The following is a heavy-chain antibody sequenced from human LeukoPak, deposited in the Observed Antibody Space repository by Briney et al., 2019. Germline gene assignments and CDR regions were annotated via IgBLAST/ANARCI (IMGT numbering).Heavy chain of an antibody. Sequence: PGGSLRLSCAASGFTFSSYAMSWVRQAPGEELEWVSAISGSGGSTYYADSVKGRFTISRDNSKNTLYLQMDSLRAEDTAVYYCAKAANRFAQQLDYWGQGTLVTVSS. CDR1: GFTFSSYA. D-gene: IGHD6-13*01. J-gene: IGHJ4*02. CDR3: AKAANRFAQQLDY. CDR2: ISGSGGST. V-gene: IGHV3-23*01.